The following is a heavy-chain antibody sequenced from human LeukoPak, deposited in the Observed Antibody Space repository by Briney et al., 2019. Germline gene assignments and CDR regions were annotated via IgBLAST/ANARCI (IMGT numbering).Heavy chain of an antibody. J-gene: IGHJ5*02. CDR3: ARVIRWLRTNWFDP. CDR2: IIPIFGTA. Sequence: SVKVSCKASGGTFSSYAISWVRQAPGQGLEWMGGIIPIFGTANYAQKFQGRVTITADKSTSTAYMELSSLRSEDTAVYYCARVIRWLRTNWFDPWGQGTLVTVSS. CDR1: GGTFSSYA. D-gene: IGHD5-12*01. V-gene: IGHV1-69*06.